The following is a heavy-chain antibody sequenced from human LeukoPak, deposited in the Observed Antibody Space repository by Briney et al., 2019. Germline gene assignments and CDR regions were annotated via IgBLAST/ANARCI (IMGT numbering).Heavy chain of an antibody. CDR3: ARDPNGNYVGAFDFQP. Sequence: GGSLRLSCAASGFTFATYAMTWVRQAPGQGLEWVSSMTSGGRDIYYADSVKGRFTISRDNYKNTLYLQMNSLRAEDTAVYYCARDPNGNYVGAFDFQPWGQGTLVTVSS. CDR1: GFTFATYA. V-gene: IGHV3-23*01. J-gene: IGHJ1*01. D-gene: IGHD4-17*01. CDR2: MTSGGRDI.